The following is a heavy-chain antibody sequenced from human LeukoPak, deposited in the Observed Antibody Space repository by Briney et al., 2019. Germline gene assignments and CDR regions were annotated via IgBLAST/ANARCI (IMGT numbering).Heavy chain of an antibody. J-gene: IGHJ4*02. CDR3: ARGNRLRCLSY. D-gene: IGHD4-17*01. CDR1: GYTFTSYD. V-gene: IGHV1-8*01. Sequence: AAVTVSCKASGYTFTSYDINWVRQAAGQGLEWMGWMNPNSGNTGYAQKFQGRVTMTRNTSISTAYMELSSLRSEDTAVYYCARGNRLRCLSYWGQGTLVTVSS. CDR2: MNPNSGNT.